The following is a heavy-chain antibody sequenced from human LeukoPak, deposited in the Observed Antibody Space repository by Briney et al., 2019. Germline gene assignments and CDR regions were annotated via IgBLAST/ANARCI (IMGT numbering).Heavy chain of an antibody. CDR3: AREENGYYYDSSGYYYVSYYYMDV. J-gene: IGHJ6*03. CDR2: MSRSGDII. Sequence: GGSLRLSCAASGFTFSDYNMNWVRQVPGKGLESVSYMSRSGDIIYYADSVKGRFTISRDNAKNSLYLQMNSLRAEDTAVYYCAREENGYYYDSSGYYYVSYYYMDVWGKGTTVTVSS. CDR1: GFTFSDYN. V-gene: IGHV3-48*01. D-gene: IGHD3-22*01.